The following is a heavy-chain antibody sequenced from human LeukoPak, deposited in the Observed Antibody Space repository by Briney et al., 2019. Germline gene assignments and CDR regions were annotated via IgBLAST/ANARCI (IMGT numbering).Heavy chain of an antibody. V-gene: IGHV3-30*18. Sequence: GGSLRLSCAASGFTFSSYGMHWVRQAPGKGLEWVAVISYDGSNKYYADSVKGRFTISRDNSKNTLYLQMNSLRAEDTAVYYCAKCTMVRGEDGMDVWGQGTTVTVSS. D-gene: IGHD3-10*01. CDR2: ISYDGSNK. CDR3: AKCTMVRGEDGMDV. CDR1: GFTFSSYG. J-gene: IGHJ6*02.